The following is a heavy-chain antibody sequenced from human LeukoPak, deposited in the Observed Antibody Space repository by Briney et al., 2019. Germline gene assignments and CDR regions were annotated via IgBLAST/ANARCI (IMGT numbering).Heavy chain of an antibody. V-gene: IGHV4-39*07. D-gene: IGHD6-13*01. CDR2: IYYSGST. CDR1: GGSISSSSYY. J-gene: IGHJ4*02. Sequence: PSETLSLTCTVSGGSISSSSYYWGWIRQPPGKGLEWIGSIYYSGSTYYNPSLKSRVTISVDTSKNQFSLKLSSVTAADTAVYYCARVPTRGIAAIFGYWGQGTLVTVSS. CDR3: ARVPTRGIAAIFGY.